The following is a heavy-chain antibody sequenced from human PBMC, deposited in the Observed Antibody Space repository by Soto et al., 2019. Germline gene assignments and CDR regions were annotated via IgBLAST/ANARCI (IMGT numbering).Heavy chain of an antibody. V-gene: IGHV1-18*01. D-gene: IGHD3-3*01. CDR2: ISAYNGNT. J-gene: IGHJ4*02. CDR1: GYTFTSYG. Sequence: ASVKVSCKASGYTFTSYGISWVRQAPGQGLEWMGWISAYNGNTNYAQKLQGRVTMTTDTSTSTAYMELRSLRSDDTAVYYCARGLYRGLWSGWLDFDYWGQGTLVTVSS. CDR3: ARGLYRGLWSGWLDFDY.